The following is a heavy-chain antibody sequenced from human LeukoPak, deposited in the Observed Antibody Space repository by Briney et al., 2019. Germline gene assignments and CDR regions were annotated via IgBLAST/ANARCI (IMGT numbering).Heavy chain of an antibody. D-gene: IGHD3-10*01. J-gene: IGHJ6*03. V-gene: IGHV3-30*03. CDR3: TREKEMVRGGNYYYMDV. Sequence: GGSLRLSCAASGFTFSSYGMHWVRQAPGKGLEWVAVISYDGSNKYYADSVKGRFTISRDNSKNTLYLQMNSLRAEDTAVYYCTREKEMVRGGNYYYMDVWGKGTTVTVSS. CDR2: ISYDGSNK. CDR1: GFTFSSYG.